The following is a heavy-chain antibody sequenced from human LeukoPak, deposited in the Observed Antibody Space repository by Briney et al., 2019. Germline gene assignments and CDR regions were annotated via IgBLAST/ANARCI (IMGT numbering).Heavy chain of an antibody. V-gene: IGHV1-69*05. CDR3: ARDANYCSSTSCYPTIIDY. D-gene: IGHD2-2*01. CDR2: IIPIFGTA. Sequence: ASVKVSCKASGGTFSSYAISWVRQAPGQGLEWMGGIIPIFGTANYAQKFQGRVTITTDESTSTAYMELSSLRSEDTAVYYCARDANYCSSTSCYPTIIDYWGQGTLVTVSS. CDR1: GGTFSSYA. J-gene: IGHJ4*02.